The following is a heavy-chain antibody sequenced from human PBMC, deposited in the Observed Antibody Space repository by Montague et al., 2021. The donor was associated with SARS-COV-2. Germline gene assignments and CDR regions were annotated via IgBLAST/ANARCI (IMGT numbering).Heavy chain of an antibody. D-gene: IGHD5-24*01. Sequence: SETLSLTCTVSGGSISSYSWCWIRHPQGKGLELNGYGNNSGSTNYNHYLNIKVTISVATSKNKFPLKLSSVTAADTAVYYFARVFPRWLQFDPYFDFGGQGTLVTVSS. CDR1: GGSISSYS. CDR2: GNNSGST. V-gene: IGHV4-59*01. CDR3: ARVFPRWLQFDPYFDF. J-gene: IGHJ4*02.